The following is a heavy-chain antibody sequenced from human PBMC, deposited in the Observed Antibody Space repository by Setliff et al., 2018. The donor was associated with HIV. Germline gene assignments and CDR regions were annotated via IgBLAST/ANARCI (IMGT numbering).Heavy chain of an antibody. CDR3: ASAPLLLSFAYYDP. Sequence: LRLSCAASGFAFSSYSMNWVRQAPGKGLEWVSYIRTSGSTISYADSVKGRFTISVDTSKNHFSLKLTSVTASDTAVYYCASAPLLLSFAYYDPWGQGTLVTVSS. CDR2: IRTSGSTI. CDR1: GFAFSSYS. D-gene: IGHD3-10*01. V-gene: IGHV3-48*01. J-gene: IGHJ5*02.